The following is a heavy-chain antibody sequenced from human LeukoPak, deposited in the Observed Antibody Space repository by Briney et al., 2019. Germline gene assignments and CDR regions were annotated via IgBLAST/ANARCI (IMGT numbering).Heavy chain of an antibody. CDR3: ACTRYDSPDY. D-gene: IGHD3-22*01. J-gene: IGHJ4*02. CDR2: IYYSGST. Sequence: PSETLSLTCTVSGGSISSGGYYWSWIRQHPGKGLEWIGYIYYSGSTYYNPSLKSRVTISVDTSKDQFSLKLSSVTAADTAVYYCACTRYDSPDYWGQGTLVTVSS. CDR1: GGSISSGGYY. V-gene: IGHV4-31*03.